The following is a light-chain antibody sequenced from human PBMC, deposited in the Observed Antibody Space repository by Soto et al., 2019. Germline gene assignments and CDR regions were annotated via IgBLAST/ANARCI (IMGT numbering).Light chain of an antibody. V-gene: IGKV3-20*01. CDR1: QSVSNNY. Sequence: EIVLTQSPGTLSLSPGERATLSCRASQSVSNNYLAWYQQKPGQAPRLLIYGASNRATGIPDRFSASGSGTDFTLTISRLEPEDFAVYYCQQYGSPGTVGQGTKVDSK. CDR3: QQYGSPGT. J-gene: IGKJ1*01. CDR2: GAS.